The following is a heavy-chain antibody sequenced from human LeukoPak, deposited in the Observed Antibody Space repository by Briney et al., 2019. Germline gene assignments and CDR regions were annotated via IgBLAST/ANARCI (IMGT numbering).Heavy chain of an antibody. CDR1: GYTFTSYY. V-gene: IGHV1-46*01. CDR2: INPSGGST. Sequence: GALVKVSCKASGYTFTSYYMHWVRQAPGQGLEWMGIINPSGGSTSYAQKFQGRVTMTRDMSTSTVYMELSSLRSEDTAVYYCARASPRTDIVVVPAAPFDPWGQGTWSPSPQ. CDR3: ARASPRTDIVVVPAAPFDP. D-gene: IGHD2-2*01. J-gene: IGHJ5*02.